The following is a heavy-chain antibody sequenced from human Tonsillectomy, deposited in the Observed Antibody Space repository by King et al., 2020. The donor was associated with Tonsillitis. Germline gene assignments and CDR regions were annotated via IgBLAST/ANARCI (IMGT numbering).Heavy chain of an antibody. Sequence: VQLVESGGGVVQPGRSLRLSCAASGFTFSSYGMHWVRQAPGKGMEWVAVISYDGSNKNYADPVKGRFTISRDNSKNTLYLQMNSLRAEETAVYYCAKDRRIQLWSTAPDYFDYRGQGTLVTVSS. D-gene: IGHD5-18*01. CDR3: AKDRRIQLWSTAPDYFDY. V-gene: IGHV3-30*18. CDR2: ISYDGSNK. J-gene: IGHJ4*02. CDR1: GFTFSSYG.